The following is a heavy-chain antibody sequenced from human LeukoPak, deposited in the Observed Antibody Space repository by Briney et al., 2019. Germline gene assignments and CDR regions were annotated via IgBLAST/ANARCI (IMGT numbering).Heavy chain of an antibody. CDR2: IKQDGSEK. D-gene: IGHD3-22*01. V-gene: IGHV3-7*03. J-gene: IGHJ4*02. Sequence: GGSLRLSCAASGFTFSNYWMNWVRQAPGNGLEWVANIKQDGSEKYYVDSVKGRFTISRDNAKNSLFLQMNSLRAEDTAVYYCARVYSSLWAPSFDYWGQGALVTVSS. CDR1: GFTFSNYW. CDR3: ARVYSSLWAPSFDY.